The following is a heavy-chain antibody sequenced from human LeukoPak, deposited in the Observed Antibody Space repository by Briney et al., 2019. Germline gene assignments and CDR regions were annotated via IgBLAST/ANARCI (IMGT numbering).Heavy chain of an antibody. V-gene: IGHV3-23*01. J-gene: IGHJ4*02. D-gene: IGHD6-19*01. CDR2: ISGSGGST. CDR1: GFTFSSYA. Sequence: GGSLRLSCAASGFTFSSYAMSWVRQAPGKGLEWVSAISGSGGSTYYADSVKGRFTISRDNSKNTLYLQMNSLRAEDTAVYYCATPPGYSSGWYDDFDYWGQGTLVTVSP. CDR3: ATPPGYSSGWYDDFDY.